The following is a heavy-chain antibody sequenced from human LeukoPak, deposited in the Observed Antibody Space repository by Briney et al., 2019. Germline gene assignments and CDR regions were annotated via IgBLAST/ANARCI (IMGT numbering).Heavy chain of an antibody. CDR1: GFTFSSYW. CDR3: ARRYFDI. CDR2: IKQDGSEK. Sequence: GGSLRLSCAASGFTFSSYWVSWVRQAPGKGLEWVADIKQDGSEKYYVDSVKGRFTISRDNAKNSLYLQMNSPRAEDTAVYYCARRYFDIWGQGTMVTVSS. V-gene: IGHV3-7*03. J-gene: IGHJ3*02.